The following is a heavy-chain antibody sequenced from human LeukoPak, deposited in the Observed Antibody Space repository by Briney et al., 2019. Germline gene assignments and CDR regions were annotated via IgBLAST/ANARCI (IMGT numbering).Heavy chain of an antibody. Sequence: GGSLRLSCAASGFTFSSYAMSWVRQAPGKGLEWVSTISGSGSGGSTYYADSVKGRFTISRNNSKDTLYLQMNSLRAEDTAVYYCAKLLAVTNSYYFNYWGQGTLVTVSS. D-gene: IGHD6-19*01. CDR1: GFTFSSYA. V-gene: IGHV3-23*01. CDR2: ISGSGSGGST. CDR3: AKLLAVTNSYYFNY. J-gene: IGHJ4*02.